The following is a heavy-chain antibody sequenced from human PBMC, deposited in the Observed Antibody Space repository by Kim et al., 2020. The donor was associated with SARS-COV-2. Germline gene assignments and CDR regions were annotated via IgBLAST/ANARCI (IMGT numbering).Heavy chain of an antibody. V-gene: IGHV5-10-1*01. D-gene: IGHD6-19*01. CDR3: ATDSSGWSYYFDY. Sequence: YSPSFQGHVTISADKSISTAYLQWSSLKASDTAMYYCATDSSGWSYYFDYWGQGTLVTVSS. J-gene: IGHJ4*02.